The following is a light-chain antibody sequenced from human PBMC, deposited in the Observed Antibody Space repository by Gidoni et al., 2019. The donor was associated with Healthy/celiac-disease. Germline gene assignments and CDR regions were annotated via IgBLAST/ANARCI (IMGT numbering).Light chain of an antibody. J-gene: IGKJ2*03. CDR3: QQYNSYSWS. CDR2: KAS. CDR1: QSISSW. V-gene: IGKV1-5*03. Sequence: DIQMTQSPSTLSASVGGRVTITCRASQSISSWLAWYQQKPGKAPKLLIYKASSLESGVPSRFSGSGSGTEFTLTISSLQPDDVATYYCQQYNSYSWSFGQGTKLEIK.